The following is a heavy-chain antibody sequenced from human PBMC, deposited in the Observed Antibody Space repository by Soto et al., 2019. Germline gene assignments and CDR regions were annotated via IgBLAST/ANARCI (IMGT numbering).Heavy chain of an antibody. V-gene: IGHV4-31*02. CDR1: GGSISSGGYY. J-gene: IGHJ4*02. CDR2: IYYSGST. CDR3: ARDGNSYGYSY. D-gene: IGHD5-18*01. Sequence: SETLSLTCTVSGGSISSGGYYWSWIRQHPGKGLEWIGYIYYSGSTYYNPSLKSRVTISVDTSKNQFSLKLSSVTAADTAVYYCARDGNSYGYSYWGRGTLVTVSS.